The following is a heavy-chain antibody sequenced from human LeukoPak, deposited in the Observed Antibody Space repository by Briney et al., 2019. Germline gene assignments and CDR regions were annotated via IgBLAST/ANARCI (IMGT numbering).Heavy chain of an antibody. J-gene: IGHJ4*02. CDR3: ASDVWGSYRYARLGY. CDR2: IIPIFGTA. CDR1: GGTFSSYA. D-gene: IGHD3-16*02. Sequence: SVKVSCKASGGTFSSYAISWVRQAPGEGLEWMGGIIPIFGTANYAQKFQGRVTITAAKSTSPASMELSRLRSEDTAVYYCASDVWGSYRYARLGYWGQGTLVTVSS. V-gene: IGHV1-69*06.